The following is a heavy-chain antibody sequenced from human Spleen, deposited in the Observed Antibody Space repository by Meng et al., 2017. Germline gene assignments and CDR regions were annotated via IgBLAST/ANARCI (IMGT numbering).Heavy chain of an antibody. J-gene: IGHJ4*02. CDR3: AKSLGMATIPQNLGY. CDR2: ITDGGTTI. Sequence: GESLKISCAASGFTFSDHYMSWIRQTPGKGLEWVACITDGGTTIYYADSVKGRFTIARDNSKNTLYLQMNSLRAEDTAVYYCAKSLGMATIPQNLGYWGQGTLVTVSS. V-gene: IGHV3-11*01. D-gene: IGHD5-24*01. CDR1: GFTFSDHY.